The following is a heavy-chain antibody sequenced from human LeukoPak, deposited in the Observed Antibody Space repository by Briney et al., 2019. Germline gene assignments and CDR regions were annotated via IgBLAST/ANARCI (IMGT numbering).Heavy chain of an antibody. CDR2: ISDSGSA. J-gene: IGHJ6*03. V-gene: IGHV4-38-2*02. D-gene: IGHD5-18*01. Sequence: SETLSLTCTVSGSSMSSDYYWGWIRQPPGKGLEWIGSISDSGSAYYNPSLKSRVTISVDSSKNQFSLKLSSVTAADTAVYYCARTTEGGYTYDYFYYYMDVWGKGTTVTISS. CDR1: GSSMSSDYY. CDR3: ARTTEGGYTYDYFYYYMDV.